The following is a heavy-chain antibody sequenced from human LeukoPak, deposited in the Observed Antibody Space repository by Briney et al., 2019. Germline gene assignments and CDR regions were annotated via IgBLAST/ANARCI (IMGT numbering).Heavy chain of an antibody. CDR3: ARGPGRVTIFGVVIIPGPPKSIYFDY. D-gene: IGHD3-3*01. J-gene: IGHJ4*02. Sequence: SETLSLTCAVYGGSLSGYYWSWIRQPPGKGLEWIGEINHSGSTNYNPSLKSRVTISVDTSKNQFSLKLSSVTAADTAVYYCARGPGRVTIFGVVIIPGPPKSIYFDYWGQGTLVTVSS. CDR2: INHSGST. CDR1: GGSLSGYY. V-gene: IGHV4-34*01.